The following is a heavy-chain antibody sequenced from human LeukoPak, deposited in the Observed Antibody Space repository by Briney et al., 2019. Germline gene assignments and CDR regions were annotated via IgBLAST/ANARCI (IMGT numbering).Heavy chain of an antibody. J-gene: IGHJ6*03. CDR2: ISYDGSNK. CDR1: GFTFSNFG. D-gene: IGHD5-24*01. Sequence: GSLRLSCAASGFTFSNFGIHWVRQAPGKGLEWVAVISYDGSNKYYADSVKGRFTISRDNSKNTLYLQMNSLRAEDTAEYYCAKGGNYNSYYYYMDVWGKGTTVTVSS. V-gene: IGHV3-30*18. CDR3: AKGGNYNSYYYYMDV.